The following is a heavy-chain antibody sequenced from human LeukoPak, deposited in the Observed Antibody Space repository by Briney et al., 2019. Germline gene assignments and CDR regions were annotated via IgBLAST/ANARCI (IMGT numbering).Heavy chain of an antibody. CDR2: ISSSGSTT. CDR3: ASYPIGGSGSYYYYYYGMDV. CDR1: GFTFSSYE. D-gene: IGHD3-10*01. J-gene: IGHJ6*04. Sequence: PGGSLRLSCAASGFTFSSYEMNWVRQAPGKGLEWVSYISSSGSTTDYADSVKGRFTISRDNAKNSLYLQMNSLRAEDTAVYYCASYPIGGSGSYYYYYYGMDVWGKGTTVTVSS. V-gene: IGHV3-48*03.